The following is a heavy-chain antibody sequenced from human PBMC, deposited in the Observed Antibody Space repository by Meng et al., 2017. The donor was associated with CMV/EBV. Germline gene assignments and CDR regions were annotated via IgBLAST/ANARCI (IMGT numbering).Heavy chain of an antibody. D-gene: IGHD6-19*01. CDR2: INHSGST. J-gene: IGHJ4*02. V-gene: IGHV4-34*01. CDR3: ARGPSSGWYWG. Sequence: SETLSLTCAVYGGSFSGYYWSWIRQPPGKGLEWIGEINHSGSTNHNLSLKRRVTISVDTSKNQFSLKLSSVTAADTAVYYCARGPSSGWYWGWGQGTLVTVSS. CDR1: GGSFSGYY.